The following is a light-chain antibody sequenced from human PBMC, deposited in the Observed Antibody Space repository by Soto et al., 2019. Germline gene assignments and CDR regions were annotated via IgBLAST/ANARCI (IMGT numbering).Light chain of an antibody. CDR1: SSNIGAGYD. V-gene: IGLV1-40*01. J-gene: IGLJ2*01. CDR3: HSYDVSLSGPV. CDR2: DNN. Sequence: QLVLTQPPSVSGAPGQRDTISCTGSSSNIGAGYDVHWYQQLPGTAPKVLIYDNNNRPSGVPDRFSGSKSGTSASLAITGLQAEDEADYYCHSYDVSLSGPVFGGGTKLTVL.